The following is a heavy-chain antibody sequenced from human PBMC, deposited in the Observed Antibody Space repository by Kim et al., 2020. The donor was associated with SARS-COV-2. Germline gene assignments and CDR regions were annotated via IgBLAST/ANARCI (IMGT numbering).Heavy chain of an antibody. CDR2: IWYNGRNK. CDR1: GFTFGNYG. Sequence: GGSLRLSCAASGFTFGNYGMHWVRQAPGKGLEWVAVIWYNGRNKYYGDSVEGRFTISRDNSRNTVYLQMSSLRVEDTAVYYCVKATGAGITITDAGPF. CDR3: VKATGAGITITDAGPF. D-gene: IGHD1-20*01. V-gene: IGHV3-33*06. J-gene: IGHJ3*01.